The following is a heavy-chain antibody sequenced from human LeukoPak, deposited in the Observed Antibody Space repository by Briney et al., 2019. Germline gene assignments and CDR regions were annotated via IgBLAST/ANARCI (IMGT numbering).Heavy chain of an antibody. D-gene: IGHD2-21*02. CDR3: ATSPVATGTPYYFDH. V-gene: IGHV3-74*01. Sequence: VRQAPGXGLVWVSRINTDASSTTYADSVKGRFTISRDSAKNTLYLQMNSLGVEDTAVYYCATSPVATGTPYYFDHWGQGTLVTVSS. CDR2: INTDASST. J-gene: IGHJ4*02.